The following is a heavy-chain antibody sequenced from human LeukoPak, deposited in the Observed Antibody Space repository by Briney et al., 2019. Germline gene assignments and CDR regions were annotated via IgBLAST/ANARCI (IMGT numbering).Heavy chain of an antibody. CDR3: ARDGFMITFGGVIVPDAFDI. D-gene: IGHD3-16*02. CDR2: IYTSGNT. Sequence: SETLSLTCTVSGGSISSYYWSRIRQPAGKGLEWIGRIYTSGNTNYNPSLKSRVTMSVDTSKNQFSLKLSSVTAADTAVYYCARDGFMITFGGVIVPDAFDIWGQGTMVTVSS. J-gene: IGHJ3*02. CDR1: GGSISSYY. V-gene: IGHV4-4*07.